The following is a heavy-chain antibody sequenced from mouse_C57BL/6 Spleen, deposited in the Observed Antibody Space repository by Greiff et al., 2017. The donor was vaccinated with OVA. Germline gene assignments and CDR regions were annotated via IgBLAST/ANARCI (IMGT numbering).Heavy chain of an antibody. J-gene: IGHJ4*01. CDR1: GYTFTSYW. CDR2: IHPNSGST. V-gene: IGHV1-64*01. CDR3: ARREITTGYYYAMDD. D-gene: IGHD2-4*01. Sequence: QVQLQQPGAELVKPGASVKLSCKASGYTFTSYWMHWVKQRPGQGLEWIGMIHPNSGSTNYNEKFKSKATLTVDKSSSTAYMQLSSLTSDDSAVYYCARREITTGYYYAMDDWGQGTSVTVSS.